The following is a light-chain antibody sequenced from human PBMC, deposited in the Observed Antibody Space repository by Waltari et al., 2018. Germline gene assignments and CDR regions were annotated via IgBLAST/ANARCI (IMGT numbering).Light chain of an antibody. Sequence: DIQMTQSPSSLSASIGNRVTVTCRASQDINNELSWYQQKRGKAPSLLIYSGSILQTGVSSRFSGSGSGTDFNLTISSLQPEDVATYYCQQDHSAPYNFGQGAKVEIK. CDR2: SGS. CDR3: QQDHSAPYN. V-gene: IGKV1-27*01. CDR1: QDINNE. J-gene: IGKJ2*01.